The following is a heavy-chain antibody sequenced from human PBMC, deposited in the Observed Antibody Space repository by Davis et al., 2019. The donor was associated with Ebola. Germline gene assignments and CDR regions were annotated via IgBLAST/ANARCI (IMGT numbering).Heavy chain of an antibody. J-gene: IGHJ6*02. V-gene: IGHV1-46*01. CDR2: INPSGGST. D-gene: IGHD4-23*01. CDR3: ARGSVRRMSTVVTRYYYYGMDV. Sequence: ASVKVSCKASGYTFTSYSMHWVRQAPGPGLEWMGIINPSGGSTRYAQKLQGRVTMTRDTSTCTVYMELSSLRSEDTAVYYCARGSVRRMSTVVTRYYYYGMDVWGQGTTVTVSS. CDR1: GYTFTSYS.